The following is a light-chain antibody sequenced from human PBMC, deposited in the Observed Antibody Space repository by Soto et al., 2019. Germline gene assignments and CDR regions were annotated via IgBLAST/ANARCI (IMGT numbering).Light chain of an antibody. J-gene: IGKJ1*01. CDR3: QQYETFSGT. CDR2: DAS. V-gene: IGKV1-9*01. Sequence: IQLTQSPSSLSASVGDRVTITCRASQDIAIYLAWYQQKPGEAPKLLIYDASALPRGVPSRFSGSGSGTKFTLTIASLQPDDLATYYCQQYETFSGTFGPGTKVDIK. CDR1: QDIAIY.